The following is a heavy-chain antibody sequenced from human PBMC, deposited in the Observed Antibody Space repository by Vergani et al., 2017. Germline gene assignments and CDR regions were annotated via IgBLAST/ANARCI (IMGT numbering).Heavy chain of an antibody. CDR2: ISGSSDKT. CDR3: AKGDYGGRYHFDS. D-gene: IGHD4-23*01. Sequence: EVQLLESGGGLIQPGGSLRLSCAASGFTFSSYGMSWVRQAPGKGLEWVSSISGSSDKTVNADSVKGRFPVSRDTSKHTLYLQMNSLRAGDTALHYCAKGDYGGRYHFDSWGQGTLVTVSS. J-gene: IGHJ4*02. CDR1: GFTFSSYG. V-gene: IGHV3-23*01.